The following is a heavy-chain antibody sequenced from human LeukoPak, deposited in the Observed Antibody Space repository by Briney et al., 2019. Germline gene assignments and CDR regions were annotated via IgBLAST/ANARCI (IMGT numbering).Heavy chain of an antibody. CDR1: GFTFDDYT. CDR3: AKGGHGYNYYFDY. J-gene: IGHJ4*02. V-gene: IGHV3-43*01. CDR2: ISWDGGST. D-gene: IGHD5-24*01. Sequence: PGGSLRLSCAASGFTFDDYTMHWVRQAPGKGLEWVSLISWDGGSTYYADSVKGRFTISRDNSKNSLYLQMNSLRNEDTALYYCAKGGHGYNYYFDYWGQGTLVTVSS.